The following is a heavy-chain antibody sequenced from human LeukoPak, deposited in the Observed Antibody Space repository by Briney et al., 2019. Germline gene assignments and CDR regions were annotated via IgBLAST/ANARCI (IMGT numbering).Heavy chain of an antibody. J-gene: IGHJ3*02. CDR2: ISYSGSS. CDR3: AREASTGSFAFDI. Sequence: PSETLSLTCTVSGGSISSSSYFWGWLRQPPGKGLEWIGSISYSGSSYYNPSPKSRVTISVITSKNQFSLRLSSVTAADTAVYYCAREASTGSFAFDIWGQGTMVTVSS. CDR1: GGSISSSSYF. D-gene: IGHD4-17*01. V-gene: IGHV4-39*07.